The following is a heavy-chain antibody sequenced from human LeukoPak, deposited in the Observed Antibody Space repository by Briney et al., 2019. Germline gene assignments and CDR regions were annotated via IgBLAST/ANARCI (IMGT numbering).Heavy chain of an antibody. CDR3: VRQPDSARYGFDY. V-gene: IGHV3-23*01. CDR1: GFAFSTYV. Sequence: GGSLRLSCAASGFAFSTYVMSWVRQAPGKGLEWASGISGSSDNTYYADSVKGRFTISRDNSKNTLYLQMSSLRAEDTAVYYCVRQPDSARYGFDYWGRGTQVTVSS. J-gene: IGHJ4*02. CDR2: ISGSSDNT. D-gene: IGHD1-14*01.